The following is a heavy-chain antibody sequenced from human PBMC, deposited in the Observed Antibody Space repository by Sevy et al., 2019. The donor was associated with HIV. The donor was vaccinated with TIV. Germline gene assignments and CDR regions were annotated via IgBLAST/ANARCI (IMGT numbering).Heavy chain of an antibody. CDR3: ARAYMYGNYLDF. CDR2: LHYGGET. Sequence: SETLSLTCSVSGGSISISNYYWGWIRQAPGKGLEWIGSLHYGGETYHNPSLKSRITTSVDTSKNQFSLTLTSVIAADTAVYYCARAYMYGNYLDFWGQGTLVTVSS. V-gene: IGHV4-39*01. CDR1: GGSISISNYY. D-gene: IGHD5-18*01. J-gene: IGHJ4*02.